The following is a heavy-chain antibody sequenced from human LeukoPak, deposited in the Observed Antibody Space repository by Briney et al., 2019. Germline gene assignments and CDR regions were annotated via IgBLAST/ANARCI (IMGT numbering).Heavy chain of an antibody. J-gene: IGHJ4*02. CDR3: ARSGYDSSGYYYVEDY. CDR1: GGSISSSSYY. D-gene: IGHD3-22*01. CDR2: IYYSGST. V-gene: IGHV4-39*07. Sequence: SETLSLTCTVYGGSISSSSYYWGWIRQPPGKGLEWIGSIYYSGSTYYNASLKSRVTISVDTSKNQFSLKLSSVTAAATAVYYCARSGYDSSGYYYVEDYWGQGSLVTVSA.